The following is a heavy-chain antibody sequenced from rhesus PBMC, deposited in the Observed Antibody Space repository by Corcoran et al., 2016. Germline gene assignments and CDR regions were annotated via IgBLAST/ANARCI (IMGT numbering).Heavy chain of an antibody. V-gene: IGHV4-93*02. D-gene: IGHD6-25*01. Sequence: QVQLQESGPAVVKPSETLSLTCAVSGGSISSSNWWSWIRQSPGKGLKWIGGIYGSGGNTEYNPSLKSRVTISIDTSKNQFSLKLTSVTAADTAVYYCARPLAAAIDYWGQGVLVTVSS. J-gene: IGHJ4*01. CDR2: IYGSGGNT. CDR3: ARPLAAAIDY. CDR1: GGSISSSNW.